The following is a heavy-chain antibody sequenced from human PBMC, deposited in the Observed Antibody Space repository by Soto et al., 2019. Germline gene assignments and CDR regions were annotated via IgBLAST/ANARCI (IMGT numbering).Heavy chain of an antibody. V-gene: IGHV3-23*01. CDR3: AKVSSSWYAGFFDL. D-gene: IGHD6-13*01. J-gene: IGHJ4*02. CDR2: LSDSGGSI. Sequence: GGSLRLSSTASGFTFSRHSMTWVRQAPGKGLEWVSGLSDSGGSIYYADSVKGRFTISRDNSMNTLYLQMNTLRAEDTAIYYYAKVSSSWYAGFFDLWGQGTLVTVSS. CDR1: GFTFSRHS.